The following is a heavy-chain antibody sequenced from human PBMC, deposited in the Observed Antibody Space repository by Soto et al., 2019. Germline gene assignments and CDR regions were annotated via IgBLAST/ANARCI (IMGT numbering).Heavy chain of an antibody. CDR3: AKDDYDYGDSHDPWFDP. Sequence: QAGGSLRLSCAASGFTFSSYGMHWVRQAPGKGLEWVAVISYDGSNKYYADSVKGRFTISRDNSKNTLYLQMNSLRAEDTAVYYCAKDDYDYGDSHDPWFDPWGQGTLVTVSS. CDR2: ISYDGSNK. CDR1: GFTFSSYG. V-gene: IGHV3-30*18. D-gene: IGHD4-17*01. J-gene: IGHJ5*02.